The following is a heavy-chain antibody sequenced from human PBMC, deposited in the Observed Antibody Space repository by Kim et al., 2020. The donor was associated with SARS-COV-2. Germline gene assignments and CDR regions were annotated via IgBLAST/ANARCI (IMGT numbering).Heavy chain of an antibody. D-gene: IGHD6-13*01. Sequence: SQTLSLTCAISGDSVSSNSAAWNWIRQSPSRGLEWLGRTYYRSKWYNDYAVSVKSRITINPDTSKNQFSLQLNSVTPKDTAVYYCARDHSSSWSLSYYYYYYGMDVWGQGTTVTVSS. CDR1: GDSVSSNSAA. J-gene: IGHJ6*02. V-gene: IGHV6-1*01. CDR2: TYYRSKWYN. CDR3: ARDHSSSWSLSYYYYYYGMDV.